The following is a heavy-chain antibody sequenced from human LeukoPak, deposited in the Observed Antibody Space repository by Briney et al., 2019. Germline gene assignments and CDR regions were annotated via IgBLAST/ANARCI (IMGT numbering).Heavy chain of an antibody. CDR3: ARDNSVEDTAWWFDP. V-gene: IGHV1-46*01. D-gene: IGHD4-23*01. J-gene: IGHJ5*02. CDR1: GYTFTSYY. Sequence: VASVKVSCEASGYTFTSYYMHWVRQAPGQGLEWMGIINPSGGSTSYAQKFQGRVTMTRDMSTSTDYMELSSLRSEDTAVYYCARDNSVEDTAWWFDPWGQGTLVTVSS. CDR2: INPSGGST.